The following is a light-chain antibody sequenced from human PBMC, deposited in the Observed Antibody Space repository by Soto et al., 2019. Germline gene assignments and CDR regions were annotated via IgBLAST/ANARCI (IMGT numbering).Light chain of an antibody. Sequence: EIVLTQSPGTLSLSTGESATLXXRASQSVSSSYLAWYQQKPGQAPRXXIYGASSRATGIPDRFSGSGSGTDFALTISRLEPEDFAVYYCQQYGSSPRTFGQGTKVDIK. J-gene: IGKJ1*01. CDR2: GAS. V-gene: IGKV3-20*01. CDR3: QQYGSSPRT. CDR1: QSVSSSY.